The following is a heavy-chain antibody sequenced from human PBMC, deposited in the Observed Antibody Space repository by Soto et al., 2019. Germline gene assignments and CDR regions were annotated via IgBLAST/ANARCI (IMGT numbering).Heavy chain of an antibody. V-gene: IGHV4-34*01. CDR1: GGSFSGYY. CDR3: ARRFGRTTVTTGSYRWFDP. D-gene: IGHD4-17*01. J-gene: IGHJ5*02. Sequence: SETLSLTCAVYGGSFSGYYLSWIRQPPGKGLEWIGEINHSGSTNYNPSLKSRVTISVDTSKNQFPLKLSSVTAADTAVYYCARRFGRTTVTTGSYRWFDPWGQGTLVTVSS. CDR2: INHSGST.